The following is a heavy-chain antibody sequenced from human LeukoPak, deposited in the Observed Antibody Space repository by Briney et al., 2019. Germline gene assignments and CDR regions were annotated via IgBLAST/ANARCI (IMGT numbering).Heavy chain of an antibody. J-gene: IGHJ4*02. CDR3: ASQAATTEEPFDF. V-gene: IGHV4-31*03. CDR2: IYYGGSS. Sequence: SETLSLTCTVSGVSISSGGYYWSWIRQHPGKGLEWIGYIYYGGSSYYNPSLKSRIAISVDTSKNQFSLQLSSVTAADTAVYYCASQAATTEEPFDFWGQGTLVTVSS. D-gene: IGHD6-25*01. CDR1: GVSISSGGYY.